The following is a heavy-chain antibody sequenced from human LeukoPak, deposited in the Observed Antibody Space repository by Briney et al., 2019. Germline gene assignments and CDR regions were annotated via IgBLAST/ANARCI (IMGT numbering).Heavy chain of an antibody. Sequence: SETLSLTCAVSGYSISSGYYWGWIRQPPGKGREWIGSIYHSGSTYYNPSLKSRVTISVDTFKNQFSLKLSSVTAADTAVYYCARDRPPNLLLWFGESSNWFDPWGQGTLVTVSS. CDR3: ARDRPPNLLLWFGESSNWFDP. D-gene: IGHD3-10*01. J-gene: IGHJ5*02. CDR2: IYHSGST. V-gene: IGHV4-38-2*02. CDR1: GYSISSGYY.